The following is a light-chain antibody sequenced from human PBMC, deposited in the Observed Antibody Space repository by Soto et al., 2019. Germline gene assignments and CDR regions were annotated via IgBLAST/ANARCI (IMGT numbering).Light chain of an antibody. Sequence: EVAMRQSPATLSVSPGGGSTPACRASQGIGDTLAWYQHKPGQTPRLLIYDTSTRATGVPTRFSGRRSGAEFTLTINSLQSEDFAAYYCQPYNNWPHTFRGGTKGDIK. CDR2: DTS. CDR1: QGIGDT. V-gene: IGKV3-15*01. J-gene: IGKJ4*01. CDR3: QPYNNWPHT.